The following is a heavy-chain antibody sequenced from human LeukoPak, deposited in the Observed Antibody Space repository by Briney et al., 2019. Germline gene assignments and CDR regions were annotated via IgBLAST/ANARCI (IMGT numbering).Heavy chain of an antibody. CDR3: ARLRDDAFDI. CDR1: GYSFTNSR. J-gene: IGHJ3*02. V-gene: IGHV5-51*01. Sequence: GESLKISCKVSGYSFTNSRIAWVRQMPGIGLEWMGIIYPGDSDTRYTPSFQGQVTISADKSISTAYLQWSSLKASDTAMYYCARLRDDAFDIWGQGTMVTVSS. CDR2: IYPGDSDT.